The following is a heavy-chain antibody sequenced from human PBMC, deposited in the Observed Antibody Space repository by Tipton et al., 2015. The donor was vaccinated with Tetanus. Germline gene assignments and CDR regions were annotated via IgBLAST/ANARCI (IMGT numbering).Heavy chain of an antibody. CDR1: GFTFSDSI. J-gene: IGHJ1*01. CDR2: ITWNGDKV. V-gene: IGHV3-9*01. D-gene: IGHD6-19*01. CDR3: AKDAGLVVAGTGYFLN. Sequence: SLRLSCAASGFTFSDSIMHWVRQVPGKGLEWVSGITWNGDKVDYAESVRGRFTVSRDNGNTSLFLQMNSLRPEDTAIYYCAKDAGLVVAGTGYFLNWGQGTLVTVAS.